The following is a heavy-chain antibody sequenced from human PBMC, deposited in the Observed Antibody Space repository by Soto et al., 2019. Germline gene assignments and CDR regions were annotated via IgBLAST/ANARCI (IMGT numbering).Heavy chain of an antibody. CDR1: GYTFTSYG. Sequence: ASLKVSCKASGYTFTSYGISWVRQAPGQGLEWMGWISAYNGNTNYAQKLQGRVTMTTDTSTSTAYMELRGLRSDDTAVYYCARESFSYDSSIFDYWGQGTLVTVSS. J-gene: IGHJ4*02. D-gene: IGHD3-22*01. CDR3: ARESFSYDSSIFDY. V-gene: IGHV1-18*01. CDR2: ISAYNGNT.